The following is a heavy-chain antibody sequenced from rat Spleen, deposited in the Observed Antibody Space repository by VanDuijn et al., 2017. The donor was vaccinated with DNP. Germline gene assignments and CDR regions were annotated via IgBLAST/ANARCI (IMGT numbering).Heavy chain of an antibody. V-gene: IGHV5-58*01. J-gene: IGHJ4*01. CDR1: GFIFSSYW. D-gene: IGHD1-12*02. CDR2: IKTAGGGT. Sequence: EVQLVESGGDLVQPGRSLKLSCVASGFIFSSYWMYWFRQAPGKGLEWVATIKTAGGGTYYPDSVKGRFTISRDNTENTVYLQMNSLMCEDTATYYCARVGDLHDGGDGDVLDAWGQGTSVTVSS. CDR3: ARVGDLHDGGDGDVLDA.